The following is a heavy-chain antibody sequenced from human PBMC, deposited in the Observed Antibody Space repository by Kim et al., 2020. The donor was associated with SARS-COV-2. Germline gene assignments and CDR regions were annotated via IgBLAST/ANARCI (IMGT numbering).Heavy chain of an antibody. V-gene: IGHV3-9*01. D-gene: IGHD2-2*01. CDR3: AKAHCSSTSCFNWFDR. Sequence: SVKGRFTISRDNAKNSLYLQMSRLRAEDTALYYCAKAHCSSTSCFNWFDRWGQGTLVTVSS. J-gene: IGHJ5*02.